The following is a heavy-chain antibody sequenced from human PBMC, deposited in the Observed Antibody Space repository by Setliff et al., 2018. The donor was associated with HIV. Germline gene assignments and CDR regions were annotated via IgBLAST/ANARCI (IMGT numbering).Heavy chain of an antibody. J-gene: IGHJ6*03. V-gene: IGHV4-39*01. CDR2: MYFSGST. D-gene: IGHD1-7*01. Sequence: SETLSLTCTVSGGSISSSSYYWGWIRQPPGKGLEWIGSMYFSGSTYYNPSLKSRVTISVDTSKNQFSLRLSSVTAADTAVYYCARGDGTKYYYYYYMDVWGKGTTVTVSS. CDR3: ARGDGTKYYYYYYMDV. CDR1: GGSISSSSYY.